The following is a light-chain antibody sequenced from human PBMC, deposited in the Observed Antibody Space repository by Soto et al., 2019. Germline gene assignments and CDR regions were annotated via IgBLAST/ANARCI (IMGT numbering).Light chain of an antibody. CDR2: EVS. Sequence: QSALTQPASVSGSPGQSITISCTGTSSDVGNYNLVSWYQHHPGKAPKLMIYEVSKRPSGVSNRFSGSKSGNTASLTISGLQAEDEADYYCCSYAGSLWVFGGGTKLTVL. J-gene: IGLJ3*02. V-gene: IGLV2-23*02. CDR1: SSDVGNYNL. CDR3: CSYAGSLWV.